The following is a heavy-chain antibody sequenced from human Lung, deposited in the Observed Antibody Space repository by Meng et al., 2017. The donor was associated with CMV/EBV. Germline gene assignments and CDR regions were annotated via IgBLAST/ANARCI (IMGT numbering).Heavy chain of an antibody. CDR3: ARGSRPYYYGSGSPLDP. CDR1: GFTFSDYY. V-gene: IGHV3-11*01. CDR2: ISSSGRTI. J-gene: IGHJ5*02. D-gene: IGHD3-10*01. Sequence: GGSLRLSCAASGFTFSDYYMTWIRQAPGKGLEWVSYISSSGRTIYYADSVKGRFTISRDDAKNSLFLQMNSLRADDTAVYSCARGSRPYYYGSGSPLDPWGQGTLVTVSS.